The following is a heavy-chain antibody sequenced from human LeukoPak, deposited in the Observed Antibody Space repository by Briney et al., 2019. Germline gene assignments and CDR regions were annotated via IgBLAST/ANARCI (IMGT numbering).Heavy chain of an antibody. Sequence: SGTLSLTCAVYGGSFSGYYWRWIRQPPGKGLEWIGEINHSGSTNYNPSLKSRVTISVDTSKNQLSLKLSSVTAADTAVYYCTITTGTTLGLMDYWGQGTLVTVSS. CDR3: TITTGTTLGLMDY. CDR2: INHSGST. J-gene: IGHJ4*02. V-gene: IGHV4-34*01. D-gene: IGHD1-1*01. CDR1: GGSFSGYY.